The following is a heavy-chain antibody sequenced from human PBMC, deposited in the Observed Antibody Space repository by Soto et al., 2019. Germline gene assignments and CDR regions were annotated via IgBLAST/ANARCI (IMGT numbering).Heavy chain of an antibody. CDR1: EYRFTESD. CDR2: MNPISGNT. Sequence: GASVKVSCKASEYRFTESDTVWVRQATGQGLEKVGWMNPISGNTGYAQKFQGRVTMTRDTSISTAYMELSSLGSEDTAVYLCARGRRGRSSTYQYFYYYYYVWGKRTTVTGSS. D-gene: IGHD2-15*01. J-gene: IGHJ6*03. CDR3: ARGRRGRSSTYQYFYYYYYV. V-gene: IGHV1-8*01.